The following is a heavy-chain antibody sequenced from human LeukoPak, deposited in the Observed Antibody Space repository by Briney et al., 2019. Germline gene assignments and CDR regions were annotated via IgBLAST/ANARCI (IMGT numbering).Heavy chain of an antibody. Sequence: SETLSLTCAVSGGSISSSNWWSWVRQPPGKGLEWIGEIYHSGSTNYNPSLKSRVTISVDKSKNQFSLKLSSVTAADTAVYYCARFSGSSGLRGRDYFDYWGQGTLVTVSS. V-gene: IGHV4-4*02. D-gene: IGHD6-19*01. CDR1: GGSISSSNW. CDR2: IYHSGST. CDR3: ARFSGSSGLRGRDYFDY. J-gene: IGHJ4*02.